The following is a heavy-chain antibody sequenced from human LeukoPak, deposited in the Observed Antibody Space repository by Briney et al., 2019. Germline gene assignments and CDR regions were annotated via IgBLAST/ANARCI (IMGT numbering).Heavy chain of an antibody. J-gene: IGHJ4*02. Sequence: GGSRRLSCTASGFTFDNYARSWFRQAPGKWLEWVGFIRSKIYGGTTEYAASVKGRFTISRDDSKSIAYLQMTSLKSEDTAVYYCVRYSGDADYWGQGTLVTVSS. V-gene: IGHV3-49*03. CDR3: VRYSGDADY. CDR1: GFTFDNYA. D-gene: IGHD5-12*01. CDR2: IRSKIYGGTT.